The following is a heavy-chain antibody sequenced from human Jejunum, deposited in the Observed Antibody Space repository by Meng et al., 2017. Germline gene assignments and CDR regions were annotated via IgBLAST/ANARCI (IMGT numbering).Heavy chain of an antibody. V-gene: IGHV4-59*02. CDR3: ARDGMDGQWAIPGY. CDR2: VYYSGVR. D-gene: IGHD6-19*01. Sequence: GSLRLSCSVSGDSVTTYYWSWIRQSPGKGLEWIGYVYYSGVRNYNPSLKSRVTISVDTSKNQFSLRLTSVTAADTGVYYCARDGMDGQWAIPGYWGQGTLATVSS. CDR1: GDSVTTYY. J-gene: IGHJ4*02.